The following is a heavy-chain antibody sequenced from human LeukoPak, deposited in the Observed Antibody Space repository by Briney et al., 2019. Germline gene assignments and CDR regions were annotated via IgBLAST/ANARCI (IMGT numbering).Heavy chain of an antibody. J-gene: IGHJ4*02. D-gene: IGHD6-19*01. Sequence: ASVKVSCKASGYNFTSYYMHWVRQAPGQGLEWMGTINPSGGSTSYAQKFQGRVTMTRDTSTSTVYMELSSLRSEDTAVYYCASPGYSSGYPLDYWGQGTLVTVSS. CDR3: ASPGYSSGYPLDY. CDR1: GYNFTSYY. V-gene: IGHV1-46*01. CDR2: INPSGGST.